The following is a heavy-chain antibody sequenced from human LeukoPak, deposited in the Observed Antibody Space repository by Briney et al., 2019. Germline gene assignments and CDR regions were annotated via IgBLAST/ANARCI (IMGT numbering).Heavy chain of an antibody. Sequence: GGSLRLSCAASGFTFSSYSMNWVRQAPGKGLEWVSSISSSSSYIYYADSVKGRSTISRDNAKNSLYLQMNSLRAEDTAVYYCARLYDGSAYHADHFDYWGQGTLVTVSS. CDR2: ISSSSSYI. D-gene: IGHD3-22*01. CDR1: GFTFSSYS. V-gene: IGHV3-21*01. J-gene: IGHJ4*02. CDR3: ARLYDGSAYHADHFDY.